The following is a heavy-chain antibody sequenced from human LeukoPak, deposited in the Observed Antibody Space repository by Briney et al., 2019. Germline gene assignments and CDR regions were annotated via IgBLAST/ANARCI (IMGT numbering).Heavy chain of an antibody. D-gene: IGHD3-22*01. V-gene: IGHV1-46*01. Sequence: ASVKVSCKASGNTFTSYYMHWVRQAPGQGLEWMGIINPSGATTTYAHKFQGRVTMTRDTSTSTVYMELSSLRSEDTAMYYCARMRDSSGYPDYWGQGTLVTVSS. J-gene: IGHJ4*02. CDR1: GNTFTSYY. CDR3: ARMRDSSGYPDY. CDR2: INPSGATT.